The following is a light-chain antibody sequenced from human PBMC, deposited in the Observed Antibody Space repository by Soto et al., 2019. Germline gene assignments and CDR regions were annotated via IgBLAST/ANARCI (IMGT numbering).Light chain of an antibody. CDR3: AACDDPLGAVV. Sequence: QSVLTQPPSASGTPGQRVTISCSGSSSNIGSNTVNWYQQLPGTAPKLLISSNDQRPSGVPDRFSGSKSGTSASLAISGLPSDDEADYCGAACDDPLGAVVFGGGTKLTVL. CDR2: SND. CDR1: SSNIGSNT. V-gene: IGLV1-44*01. J-gene: IGLJ2*01.